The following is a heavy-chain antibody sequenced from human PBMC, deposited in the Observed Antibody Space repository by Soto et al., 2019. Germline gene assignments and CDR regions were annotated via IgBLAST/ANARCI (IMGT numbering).Heavy chain of an antibody. Sequence: ASVNVSCKAPRDTFTSYYINWVRQAHGQGLEWMGVINPHGGSTAYAQKFKGRVTLTRDTSASTVYMEVSSLTSEDTAMYYCARSSGGNFGIIIEGTNWFAPWGQGTLVTVSS. V-gene: IGHV1-46*01. J-gene: IGHJ5*02. CDR3: ARSSGGNFGIIIEGTNWFAP. CDR2: INPHGGST. CDR1: RDTFTSYY. D-gene: IGHD1-26*01.